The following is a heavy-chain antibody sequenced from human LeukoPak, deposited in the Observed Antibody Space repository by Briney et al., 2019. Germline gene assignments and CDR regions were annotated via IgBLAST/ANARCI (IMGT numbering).Heavy chain of an antibody. Sequence: GGSLRLSCAAVSGFTFDDYAIHWVRQASGKGLEWLSVISWDGGTTYYADSVKGRFTISGDNSKNSLFLQMNSLRSEDTALYYCAKERSRGWSGWLDYWGQGTLVTVSS. CDR1: GFTFDDYA. V-gene: IGHV3-43*01. D-gene: IGHD6-19*01. CDR2: ISWDGGTT. CDR3: AKERSRGWSGWLDY. J-gene: IGHJ4*02.